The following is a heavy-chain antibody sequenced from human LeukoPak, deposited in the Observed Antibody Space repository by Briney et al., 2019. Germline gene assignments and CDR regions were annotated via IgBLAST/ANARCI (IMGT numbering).Heavy chain of an antibody. D-gene: IGHD5-12*01. CDR1: RGSISGSIRSYY. CDR2: ISSSGSV. CDR3: ARIPLGYSGAYYFDY. V-gene: IGHV4-4*09. Sequence: SETLSLTCTVSRGSISGSIRSYYWSWLRQPPGKGLEWIGYISSSGSVNDNPSLRSQVTISVDTSKNQFFLNLSSVSAADTAVYYCARIPLGYSGAYYFDYWGQGTLVTVSP. J-gene: IGHJ4*02.